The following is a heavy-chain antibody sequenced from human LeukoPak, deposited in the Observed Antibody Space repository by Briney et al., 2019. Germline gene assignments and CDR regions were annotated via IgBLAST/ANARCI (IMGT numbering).Heavy chain of an antibody. D-gene: IGHD4-17*01. J-gene: IGHJ6*02. V-gene: IGHV1-46*01. Sequence: ASVKVSCKASGYTFTRYYMHWVRQAPGQGLEWMGITNPSGGSANYAQKFQGRVTMTRDTSTSTVYMELSSLRSEDTAVYYCARESTVTTNYYYGMDVWGQGTTVTVSS. CDR1: GYTFTRYY. CDR3: ARESTVTTNYYYGMDV. CDR2: TNPSGGSA.